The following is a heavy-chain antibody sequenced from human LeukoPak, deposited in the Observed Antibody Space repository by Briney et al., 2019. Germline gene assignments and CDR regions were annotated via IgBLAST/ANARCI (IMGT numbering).Heavy chain of an antibody. CDR2: IYYSGSA. J-gene: IGHJ6*03. V-gene: IGHV4-30-4*01. D-gene: IGHD2-2*01. Sequence: PSQTLSLTCTVSGGSISTGDYYWSWIRQPPGKGLEYIGYIYYSGSAYYNPSLKSRITISVDTSKHQFSLKLSSVPAADTAVYYCARDGPQYPSHYYYYMDVWGKGTTVTVSS. CDR1: GGSISTGDYY. CDR3: ARDGPQYPSHYYYYMDV.